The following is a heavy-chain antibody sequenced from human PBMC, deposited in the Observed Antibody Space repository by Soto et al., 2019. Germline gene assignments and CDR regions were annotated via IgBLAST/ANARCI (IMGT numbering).Heavy chain of an antibody. CDR1: GYSISSGYY. Sequence: SETLSLTCAVSGYSISSGYYWGWIRQPPGKGLEWIASIYHSGSTYYNPSLKSRVTIPGDTSKNQFSLKLSSVTAADTAVDYCARGNSSGETTNFEPRNDYWGQGTLVTVSS. CDR3: ARGNSSGETTNFEPRNDY. D-gene: IGHD6-19*01. V-gene: IGHV4-38-2*01. CDR2: IYHSGST. J-gene: IGHJ4*02.